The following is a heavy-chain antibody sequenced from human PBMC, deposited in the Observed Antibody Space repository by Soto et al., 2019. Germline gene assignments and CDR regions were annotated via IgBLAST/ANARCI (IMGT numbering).Heavy chain of an antibody. CDR3: ARVLLWFGAHNYYYYGMAV. V-gene: IGHV1-8*01. D-gene: IGHD3-10*01. J-gene: IGHJ6*02. Sequence: ASVKVSCKASGYTFTSYDINWVRQATGQGLEWMGWMNPNSGNTGYAQKFQGRVTMTRNTSISTAYMELSSLRPEDTAVYYCARVLLWFGAHNYYYYGMAVWGQGTTVTVSS. CDR2: MNPNSGNT. CDR1: GYTFTSYD.